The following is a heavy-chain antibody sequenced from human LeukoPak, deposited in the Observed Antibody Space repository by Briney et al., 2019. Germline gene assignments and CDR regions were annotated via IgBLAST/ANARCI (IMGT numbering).Heavy chain of an antibody. Sequence: ATVKVSCTASGYSFTSYAYNWVRQAPGQGLEWMGWISTYDSGTKYAQDLQGRVTMTTDTSTRTAYMELTRLTSDDTAVYYCARDPLTSTWSPYYFTLDVWGQGTTVSVSS. V-gene: IGHV1-18*01. CDR1: GYSFTSYA. CDR2: ISTYDSGT. D-gene: IGHD6-13*01. J-gene: IGHJ6*02. CDR3: ARDPLTSTWSPYYFTLDV.